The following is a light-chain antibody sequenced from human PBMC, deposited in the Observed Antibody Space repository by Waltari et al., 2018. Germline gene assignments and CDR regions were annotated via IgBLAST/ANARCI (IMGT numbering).Light chain of an antibody. CDR3: QQYNSYSPWT. CDR2: KAS. J-gene: IGKJ1*01. CDR1: QSISSW. Sequence: DIQMTQSPSTLSASVGDRVTITCRASQSISSWLAWYQQKPGKAPKLLIYKASSLASGVPSRFSGSGSGTEFTLTISSLQPDDFATYYCQQYNSYSPWTFGQGTKVEIK. V-gene: IGKV1-5*03.